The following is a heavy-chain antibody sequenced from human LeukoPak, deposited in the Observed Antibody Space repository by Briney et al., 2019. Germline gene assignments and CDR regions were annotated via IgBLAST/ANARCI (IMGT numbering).Heavy chain of an antibody. CDR1: GGSISSYY. D-gene: IGHD2-8*01. J-gene: IGHJ4*02. Sequence: PSETLSLTCTVSGGSISSYYWSWIRQPPGKGLEWIGYIYYSGSTNYNPSLKSRVTISVDTSKNQFSLKLISVTAADTAVYYCARDAPIVLMVYANSFDYWGQGTLVTVSS. V-gene: IGHV4-4*08. CDR2: IYYSGST. CDR3: ARDAPIVLMVYANSFDY.